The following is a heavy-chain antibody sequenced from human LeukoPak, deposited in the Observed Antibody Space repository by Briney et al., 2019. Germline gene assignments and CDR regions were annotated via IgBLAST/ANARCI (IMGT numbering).Heavy chain of an antibody. CDR2: IKQDGSEK. CDR3: AKCFFDSSGYSTFDL. Sequence: GGSLRVSCVASGFTFSSYWMSWVRQAPGKGLEWVANIKQDGSEKYYVGSLKGRFTISRVNTKSSLYLQMNSLRAEDTAVYYCAKCFFDSSGYSTFDLWGQGTLVTVSS. D-gene: IGHD3-22*01. V-gene: IGHV3-7*01. CDR1: GFTFSSYW. J-gene: IGHJ4*02.